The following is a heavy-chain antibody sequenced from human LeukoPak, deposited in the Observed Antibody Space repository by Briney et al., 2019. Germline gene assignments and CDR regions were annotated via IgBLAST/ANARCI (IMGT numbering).Heavy chain of an antibody. CDR3: ARGSYEGDS. J-gene: IGHJ5*01. CDR2: ISSDGSST. Sequence: GGSLILSCRASGFSFSNYWMQWVRQVPGKGLVWVSRISSDGSSTKYADSVKGRFTMSRDNAKNTVYLQMNSLRVEDTAIYYCARGSYEGDSWGQGTLVTVSS. CDR1: GFSFSNYW. D-gene: IGHD5-12*01. V-gene: IGHV3-74*01.